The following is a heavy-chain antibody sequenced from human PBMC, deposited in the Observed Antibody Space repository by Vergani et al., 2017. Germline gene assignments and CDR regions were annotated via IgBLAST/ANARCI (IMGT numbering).Heavy chain of an antibody. J-gene: IGHJ4*02. D-gene: IGHD3-22*01. V-gene: IGHV5-51*01. CDR3: ARRFQEYYYDSSGYYPFDY. Sequence: EVQLVQSGAEVKKPGESLKISCKGSGYSFTSYWIGWVRQMPGKGLEWMGSIYPGYSDTRYSPSFQGQVTISADKSISPAYLQWSSLKASDTAMYDWARRFQEYYYDSSGYYPFDYWGQGTLVTVSS. CDR1: GYSFTSYW. CDR2: IYPGYSDT.